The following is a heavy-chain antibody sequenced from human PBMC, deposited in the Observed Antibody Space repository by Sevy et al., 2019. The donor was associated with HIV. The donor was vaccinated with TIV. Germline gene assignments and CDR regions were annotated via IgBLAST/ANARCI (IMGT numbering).Heavy chain of an antibody. Sequence: GGSLRLSCAASGFTFSSYAMTWVRQAPGKGLEWVPAISGSGGSTYYADSVKGRFTISSDNSKNTLYLQMNSLRAEDTAVYYCAKDLRAFDIWGQGTMVTVSS. CDR2: ISGSGGST. CDR1: GFTFSSYA. CDR3: AKDLRAFDI. J-gene: IGHJ3*02. V-gene: IGHV3-23*01.